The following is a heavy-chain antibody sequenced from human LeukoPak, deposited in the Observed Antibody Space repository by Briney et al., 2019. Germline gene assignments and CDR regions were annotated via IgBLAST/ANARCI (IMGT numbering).Heavy chain of an antibody. V-gene: IGHV4-61*02. CDR3: AREAYYYDSSGYWDAFDI. Sequence: PSETLSLTCTVSGGSISSGTYYWSWILQPAGKELDWIGRIYISWSTNYNPSLKSRVTISVDTSKNQFSLKLRSVTATDTALYYCAREAYYYDSSGYWDAFDIWGQGTMVTVSS. D-gene: IGHD3-22*01. CDR2: IYISWST. CDR1: GGSISSGTYY. J-gene: IGHJ3*02.